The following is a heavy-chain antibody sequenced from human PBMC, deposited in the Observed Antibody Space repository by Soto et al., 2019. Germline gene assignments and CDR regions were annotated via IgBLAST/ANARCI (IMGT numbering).Heavy chain of an antibody. V-gene: IGHV1-69*06. J-gene: IGHJ4*02. CDR2: IIPIFGTA. Sequence: PVKVSCKASGGTFSSYAISWVRQAPGQGLEWMGGIIPIFGTANYAQKFQGRVTMTEDTSTDTAYMELSSLRSEDTAVYYCATGVRFLEWLDFDYWGQGTLVTVSS. CDR3: ATGVRFLEWLDFDY. CDR1: GGTFSSYA. D-gene: IGHD3-3*01.